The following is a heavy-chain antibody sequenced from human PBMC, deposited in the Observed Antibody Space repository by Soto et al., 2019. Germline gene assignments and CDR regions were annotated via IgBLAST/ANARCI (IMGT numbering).Heavy chain of an antibody. V-gene: IGHV1-3*01. Sequence: QVQLVQSGAEVKKPGASVKVSCKASGYTFTSYAMHWVRQAPGQRLEWMGWINAGNGNTKYSQKFQGRDTITRDTSASTAYMELSSLRSEDTAVYYCARTYGDDLIDAFDIWGQGTMVTVSS. CDR3: ARTYGDDLIDAFDI. CDR2: INAGNGNT. CDR1: GYTFTSYA. D-gene: IGHD4-17*01. J-gene: IGHJ3*02.